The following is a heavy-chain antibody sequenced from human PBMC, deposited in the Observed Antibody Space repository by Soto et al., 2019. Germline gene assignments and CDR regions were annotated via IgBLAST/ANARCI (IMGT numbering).Heavy chain of an antibody. D-gene: IGHD5-18*01. CDR3: AKGATKIQLWCMDV. CDR2: ISGSGGST. Sequence: PWGSLRLSCAASGFTFSSYAMSWVRQAPGKGLEWVSAISGSGGSTYYADSVKGRFTISRDNSKNTLYLQMNSLRAEDTAVYYCAKGATKIQLWCMDVWGQGTTVTVSS. V-gene: IGHV3-23*01. CDR1: GFTFSSYA. J-gene: IGHJ6*02.